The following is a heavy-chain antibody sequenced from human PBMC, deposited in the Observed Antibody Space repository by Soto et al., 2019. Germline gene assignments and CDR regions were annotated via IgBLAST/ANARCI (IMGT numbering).Heavy chain of an antibody. CDR2: IWYDGSNK. J-gene: IGHJ4*02. V-gene: IGHV3-33*01. Sequence: GGSLRLSCAASGFTFSSYGMHWVRQAPGKGLEWVAVIWYDGSNKYYADSVKGRFTISRDNSKNTLYLQMNSLRAEDTAVYYCARDSAGRGDYFDYWGPGTLVTVPQ. CDR3: ARDSAGRGDYFDY. CDR1: GFTFSSYG. D-gene: IGHD6-19*01.